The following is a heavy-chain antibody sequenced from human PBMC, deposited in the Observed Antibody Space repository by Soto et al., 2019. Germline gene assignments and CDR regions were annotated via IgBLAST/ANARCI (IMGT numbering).Heavy chain of an antibody. Sequence: ASVKVSCKASGYTFTSYGISWVRQAPGHGLEWMGWISAYNGNTNYAQKLQGRVTMTTDTSTSTAYMELRSLRSDDTAVYYCARDPAPYCSGGSCYGGPSYWGQGTLVTVSS. J-gene: IGHJ4*02. D-gene: IGHD2-15*01. CDR1: GYTFTSYG. V-gene: IGHV1-18*01. CDR2: ISAYNGNT. CDR3: ARDPAPYCSGGSCYGGPSY.